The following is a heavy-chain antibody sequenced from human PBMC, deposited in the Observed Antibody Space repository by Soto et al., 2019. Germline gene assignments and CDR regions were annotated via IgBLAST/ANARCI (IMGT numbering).Heavy chain of an antibody. CDR3: ARDGLKDYFDH. Sequence: PSETLSLTCTVSGGSISSGDYYWSWIRQPPGKGLEWIGYIYYSGSTYYNPSLKSRVTISVDTSKIQFSLKLSSVTAADTAVYYCARDGLKDYFDHWGPGTLVTVSS. CDR2: IYYSGST. CDR1: GGSISSGDYY. V-gene: IGHV4-30-4*01. J-gene: IGHJ4*02.